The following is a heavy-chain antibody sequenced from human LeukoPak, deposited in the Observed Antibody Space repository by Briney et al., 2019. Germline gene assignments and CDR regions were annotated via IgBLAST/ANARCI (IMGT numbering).Heavy chain of an antibody. V-gene: IGHV4-38-2*02. D-gene: IGHD3-22*01. Sequence: SETLYLTCTVSGYSISSGYYWGWIRQPPGKGLEWIGNIYHSGSTYYNPSLKSRVTISVDTSKNQFSLKLSSVTAADTAVYYCTRPYYYDSSGSPDYWGQGTLVTVSS. CDR2: IYHSGST. CDR3: TRPYYYDSSGSPDY. J-gene: IGHJ4*02. CDR1: GYSISSGYY.